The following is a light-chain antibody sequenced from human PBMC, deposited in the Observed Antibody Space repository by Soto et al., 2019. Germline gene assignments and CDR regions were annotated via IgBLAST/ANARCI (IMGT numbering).Light chain of an antibody. CDR2: AAS. CDR3: QQTDSYPST. Sequence: DIQMTQSPSSLSASVGDRVTITCRAGQNIFSSLNWYQQKPGKAPKLLIYAASSLQTGVPSRFSGSGSATDFTLTINSLQPEDFATYYCQQTDSYPSTFGGGTKVDIK. J-gene: IGKJ4*01. CDR1: QNIFSS. V-gene: IGKV1-39*01.